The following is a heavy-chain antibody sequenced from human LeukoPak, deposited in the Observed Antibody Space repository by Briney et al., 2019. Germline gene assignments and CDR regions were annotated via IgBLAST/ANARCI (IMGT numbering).Heavy chain of an antibody. CDR1: GGSISSDY. CDR3: ARRPGTNYFYDMDV. CDR2: IYYSGST. Sequence: SETLSLTCTVSGGSISSDYWNWIRQPPGKGLEWIGYIYYSGSTNYNPSLKSQVTISVDTSKNQFSLKLSSVTAADTAVYFCARRPGTNYFYDMDVWGQGTTVTVS. V-gene: IGHV4-59*08. J-gene: IGHJ6*02.